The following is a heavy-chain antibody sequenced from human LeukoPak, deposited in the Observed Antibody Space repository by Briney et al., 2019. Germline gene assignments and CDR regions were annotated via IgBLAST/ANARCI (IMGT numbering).Heavy chain of an antibody. CDR1: GYSFTSYW. V-gene: IGHV5-51*01. CDR3: ARTVYYDVLTGPMWAFDI. CDR2: IYPGDSDT. Sequence: GESLKISCKGSGYSFTSYWIGWVRQMPGKGLEWMGIIYPGDSDTRYSPSFQGQVTISADKSISTAYLQWSSLKASDTAMYYCARTVYYDVLTGPMWAFDIWGQGTMVTVSS. D-gene: IGHD3-9*01. J-gene: IGHJ3*02.